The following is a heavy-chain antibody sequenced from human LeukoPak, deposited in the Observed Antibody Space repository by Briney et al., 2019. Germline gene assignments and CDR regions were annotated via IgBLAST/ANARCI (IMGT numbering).Heavy chain of an antibody. V-gene: IGHV3-48*02. CDR3: AKDPPITGPFED. CDR1: GFTFSSYS. D-gene: IGHD5-24*01. J-gene: IGHJ4*02. CDR2: ISSSGTTI. Sequence: GGSLTLSCAASGFTFSSYSMNWVRPAPGRGLEWVSYISSSGTTIFYADSVEGRFTISRDNAKNSVYLQMNSLRDEDTAVYFCAKDPPITGPFEDWGQGTLVTVSS.